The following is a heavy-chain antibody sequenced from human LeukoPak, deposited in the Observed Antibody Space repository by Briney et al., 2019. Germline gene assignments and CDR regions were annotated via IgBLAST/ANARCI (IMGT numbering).Heavy chain of an antibody. V-gene: IGHV4-59*01. CDR2: IFYSGDT. J-gene: IGHJ4*02. D-gene: IGHD3-10*01. CDR1: GGSISSNY. CDR3: ASLNYHGSGSPFDY. Sequence: SETLSLICTVSGGSISSNYWSWIRQPPGKGLECIGYIFYSGDTHYNPSLKSRLTISVDTSKNQLSLKLSSVTAADTAIYYCASLNYHGSGSPFDYWGQGMLVTVSS.